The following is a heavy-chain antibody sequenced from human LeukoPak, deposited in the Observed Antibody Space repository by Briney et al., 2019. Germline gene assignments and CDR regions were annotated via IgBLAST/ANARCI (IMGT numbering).Heavy chain of an antibody. D-gene: IGHD5-18*01. V-gene: IGHV1-2*02. J-gene: IGHJ4*02. CDR2: MNPNSGGT. CDR3: ARGGEVHLWLRSIDY. Sequence: ASVKVSCKASGYTFTGYYMHWVRQAPGQGLEWMGWMNPNSGGTNYAQKFQGRVTMTRDTSISTAYMDLSRLRSDDTAVYYCARGGEVHLWLRSIDYWGQGTLVTVSS. CDR1: GYTFTGYY.